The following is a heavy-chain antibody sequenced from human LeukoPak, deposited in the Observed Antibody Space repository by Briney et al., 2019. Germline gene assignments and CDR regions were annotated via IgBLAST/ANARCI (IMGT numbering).Heavy chain of an antibody. D-gene: IGHD6-19*01. V-gene: IGHV3-23*01. J-gene: IGHJ4*02. CDR2: ISGSGDST. Sequence: GGSLRLSCAASGFTFNSYAMCWVRQAPGKGLEWVSAISGSGDSTYYADYVKGRFTISRDNSKNSLYLQMNSLRAEDTAVYYCAKGVAVADYYFDYWGQGTLVTVSS. CDR3: AKGVAVADYYFDY. CDR1: GFTFNSYA.